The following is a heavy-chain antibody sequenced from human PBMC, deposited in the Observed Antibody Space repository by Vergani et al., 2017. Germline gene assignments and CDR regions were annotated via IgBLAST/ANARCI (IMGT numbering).Heavy chain of an antibody. V-gene: IGHV1-69*18. CDR3: ARVRSVPYYYDSSGYYYDLIDY. CDR1: GGTFSSYA. CDR2: IIPIFGTA. J-gene: IGHJ4*02. Sequence: QVQLVQSGAEVKKPGSSVKVSCKASGGTFSSYAISWVRQATGQGLEWMGRIIPIFGTANYAQKFQGRVTITADESTSTAYMELSSLRSEDTAVYYCARVRSVPYYYDSSGYYYDLIDYWGQGTLVTVSS. D-gene: IGHD3-22*01.